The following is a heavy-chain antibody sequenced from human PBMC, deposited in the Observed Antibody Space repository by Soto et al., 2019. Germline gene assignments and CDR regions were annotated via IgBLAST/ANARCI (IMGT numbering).Heavy chain of an antibody. Sequence: GGSLRLSCAASGFNFNTFAMSWIRQAPGKGLEWVSHISSSGGSRDYADSVRGRFTISRDNSKNVLFLQMNSLRADDTATYYCAKYPPSPWTANWLDPRGKTTLVTLSS. J-gene: IGHJ5*02. CDR1: GFNFNTFA. D-gene: IGHD1-1*01. CDR3: AKYPPSPWTANWLDP. CDR2: ISSSGGSR. V-gene: IGHV3-23*01.